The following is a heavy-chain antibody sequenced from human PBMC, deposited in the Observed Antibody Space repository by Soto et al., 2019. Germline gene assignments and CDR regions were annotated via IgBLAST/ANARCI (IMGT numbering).Heavy chain of an antibody. V-gene: IGHV4-31*03. CDR2: IYSNGDT. Sequence: PSETLSLTCSVSSDSMNSGGYYWSWIRQHPGKGLEWIGYIYSNGDTYYNPSLKSRVTISVDTSKNQFSLNLASVTAADTAVYYCARWGGSSSGYYYYAMDVWGQGTTVTVSS. J-gene: IGHJ6*02. D-gene: IGHD6-6*01. CDR1: SDSMNSGGYY. CDR3: ARWGGSSSGYYYYAMDV.